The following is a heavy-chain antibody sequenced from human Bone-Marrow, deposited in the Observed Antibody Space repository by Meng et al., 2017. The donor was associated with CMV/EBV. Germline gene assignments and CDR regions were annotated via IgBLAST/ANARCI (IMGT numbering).Heavy chain of an antibody. V-gene: IGHV4-38-2*02. CDR2: IYHSGST. CDR1: GYSISSGYY. J-gene: IGHJ6*02. CDR3: VRHIIVVPGRGYGVDV. D-gene: IGHD2-2*01. Sequence: SETLSLTCTVSGYSISSGYYWGWIRQPPGKGLEWIGSIYHSGSTYYNPSLKSRVTISVDTSGTQFSLTLSSVTAADTAVYYCVRHIIVVPGRGYGVDVWGQGTTVTVSS.